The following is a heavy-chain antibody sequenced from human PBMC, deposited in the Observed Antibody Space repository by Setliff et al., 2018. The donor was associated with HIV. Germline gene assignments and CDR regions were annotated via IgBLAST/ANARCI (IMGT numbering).Heavy chain of an antibody. D-gene: IGHD3-10*01. CDR2: ISNSGST. CDR3: ARVPSGLWFGKWGN. J-gene: IGHJ4*02. Sequence: KTSETLSLTCSVSGGSISSGGHYWNWIRQHPGRGLEWIGYISNSGSTYYNPSLKGRLTISVDPSKNHFSLNLTSVTAADTAVYYCARVPSGLWFGKWGNWGQGTLVTVS. CDR1: GGSISSGGHY. V-gene: IGHV4-31*03.